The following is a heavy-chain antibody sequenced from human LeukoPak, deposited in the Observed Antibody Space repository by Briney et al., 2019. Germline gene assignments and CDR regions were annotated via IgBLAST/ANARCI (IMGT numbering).Heavy chain of an antibody. J-gene: IGHJ4*01. V-gene: IGHV3-21*01. CDR3: ARASGGSDLDY. Sequence: PGGSLPLSCAASGFTFNVFHMNWVRQAPGKGLEWISSITSSGTYITYADSIQGRFTISRDNAKNSLYLQMNSLRVDDTALYYCARASGGSDLDYWGHGTLVTVSS. CDR1: GFTFNVFH. CDR2: ITSSGTYI. D-gene: IGHD3-10*01.